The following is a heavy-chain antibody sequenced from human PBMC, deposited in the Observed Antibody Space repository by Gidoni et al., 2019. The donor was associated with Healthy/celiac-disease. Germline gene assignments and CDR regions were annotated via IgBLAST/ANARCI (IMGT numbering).Heavy chain of an antibody. CDR1: GFTFSSDA. D-gene: IGHD3-16*02. J-gene: IGHJ4*02. Sequence: EVQLLESGGGLVQPGGSLRLSCAASGFTFSSDAMSWVRQAPGKGLAWVSAISGSGCSTYYADSVKGRFTISKDNSKNTLYLQMNSLRAEDTAVYYCAKDHGVMITFGGVIADGGYFDYWGQGTLVTVSS. CDR3: AKDHGVMITFGGVIADGGYFDY. V-gene: IGHV3-23*01. CDR2: ISGSGCST.